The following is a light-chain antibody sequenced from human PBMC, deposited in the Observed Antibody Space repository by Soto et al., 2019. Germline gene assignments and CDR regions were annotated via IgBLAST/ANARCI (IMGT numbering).Light chain of an antibody. CDR1: QSVSSRY. CDR2: GAS. V-gene: IGKV3-20*01. J-gene: IGKJ2*03. CDR3: QQYITSPPKYS. Sequence: ETVLTQSPGTLSLSPGERATLSCRASQSVSSRYLAWYQQKPGQAPRLLIYGASNRAPGIPDRFSGRGSGTEFTLTNSREEPEDWAVYYCQQYITSPPKYSVGQGTKLEIK.